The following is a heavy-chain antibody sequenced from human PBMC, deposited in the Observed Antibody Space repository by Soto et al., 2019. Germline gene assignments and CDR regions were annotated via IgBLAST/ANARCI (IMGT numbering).Heavy chain of an antibody. J-gene: IGHJ4*02. CDR1: GFTFSSYG. CDR3: ARGVLATYRLDF. D-gene: IGHD3-16*02. CDR2: ITGDESGT. Sequence: EVQLVESGGGLVQPGGSLRLSCAASGFTFSSYGMHWVRQAPGKGLVWLARITGDESGTNYADSVKGRFTISRDNSKNTPYLQMIRLRAEDTAVYYCARGVLATYRLDFGGQGTLVTISS. V-gene: IGHV3-74*02.